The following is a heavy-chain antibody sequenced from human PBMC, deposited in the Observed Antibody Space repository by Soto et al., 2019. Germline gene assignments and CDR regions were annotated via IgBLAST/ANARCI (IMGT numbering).Heavy chain of an antibody. CDR2: IYYSGST. CDR1: GGSIRSYD. CDR3: ARDKGEDYDFWKSSGAFDI. Sequence: SETLDLTCAVSGGSIRSYDGSGIRQPPGKGLEWIGYIYYSGSTNYNPSLKIRVTISVDTSKNQFSLKLSSVTAADTAVYYCARDKGEDYDFWKSSGAFDIWGQGTMVTVSS. V-gene: IGHV4-59*01. D-gene: IGHD3-3*01. J-gene: IGHJ3*02.